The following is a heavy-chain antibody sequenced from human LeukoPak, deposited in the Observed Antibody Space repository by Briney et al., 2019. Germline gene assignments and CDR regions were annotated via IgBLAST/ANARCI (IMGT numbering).Heavy chain of an antibody. J-gene: IGHJ5*02. V-gene: IGHV1-46*01. CDR3: ARAAVVTIFGVVMRRGTWFDP. CDR2: INPSGGNT. D-gene: IGHD3-3*01. Sequence: EASVKVSCKAFGYTFTSNYMHWVRQAPGQGPEWMGIINPSGGNTNYAQKFQGRVTMTTDTSTSTAYMELRSLRSDDTAVYYCARAAVVTIFGVVMRRGTWFDPWGQGTLVTVSS. CDR1: GYTFTSNY.